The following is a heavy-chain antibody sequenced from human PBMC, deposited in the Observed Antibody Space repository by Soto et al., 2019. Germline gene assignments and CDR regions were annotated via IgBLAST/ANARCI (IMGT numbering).Heavy chain of an antibody. V-gene: IGHV3-23*01. D-gene: IGHD6-19*01. CDR2: FSGSRTST. CDR1: GFTFSSYA. Sequence: EVQLLESGGGLVQPGGSLRLSCAASGFTFSSYAMSWVRQAPGKGLEWVSGFSGSRTSTYYADSVKGRFTISRDNSKNTLYLQMNSLRAEDTAVYYCANERAVAGFDYWGQGTLVTVSS. CDR3: ANERAVAGFDY. J-gene: IGHJ4*02.